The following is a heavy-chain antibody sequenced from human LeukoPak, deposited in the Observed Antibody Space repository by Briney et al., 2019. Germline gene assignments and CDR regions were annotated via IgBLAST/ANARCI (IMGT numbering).Heavy chain of an antibody. CDR1: GGSFSGYY. D-gene: IGHD2/OR15-2a*01. V-gene: IGHV4-34*01. J-gene: IGHJ6*03. CDR2: INHSGST. Sequence: QASETLSLTCAVYGGSFSGYYWSWIRQPPGKGLEWIGEINHSGSTNYNPSLKSRVTISVDTSKNQFSLKLSSVTAAETAVYYCARLKSTRSFYYYYMDVWGKGTTVTISS. CDR3: ARLKSTRSFYYYYMDV.